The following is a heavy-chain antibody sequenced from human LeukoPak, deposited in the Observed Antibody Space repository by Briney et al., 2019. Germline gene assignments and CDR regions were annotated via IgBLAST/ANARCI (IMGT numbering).Heavy chain of an antibody. Sequence: PGGSLRLSCAASGFTFSSYSMNWVPQAPGKGLEWVSSISSSSRYIYYADSVKVRFTISRDNAKNSLYLHMNSLRAEDKAVYYCARELMGSRRGYWGQGTLVTVSS. CDR3: ARELMGSRRGY. V-gene: IGHV3-21*01. J-gene: IGHJ4*02. D-gene: IGHD1-26*01. CDR1: GFTFSSYS. CDR2: ISSSSRYI.